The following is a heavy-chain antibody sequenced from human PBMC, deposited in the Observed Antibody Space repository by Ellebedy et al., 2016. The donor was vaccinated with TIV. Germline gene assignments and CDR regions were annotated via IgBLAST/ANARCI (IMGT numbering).Heavy chain of an antibody. Sequence: AASVQVSCKASGGTFSSHAISWVRQAPGQGLEWMGRIIPTPGTANYAQKFQGRVTITADKSTSTAYMELSSLRSEDTAVYYCARAEPMVRGVIPFYWGQGTLVTVSS. CDR2: IIPTPGTA. J-gene: IGHJ4*02. V-gene: IGHV1-69*04. D-gene: IGHD3-10*01. CDR3: ARAEPMVRGVIPFY. CDR1: GGTFSSHA.